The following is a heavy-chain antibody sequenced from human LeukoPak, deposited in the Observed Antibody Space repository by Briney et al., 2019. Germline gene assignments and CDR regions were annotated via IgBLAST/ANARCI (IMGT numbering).Heavy chain of an antibody. J-gene: IGHJ4*02. CDR2: IRYDGSDK. V-gene: IGHV3-30*02. CDR3: ARGLRYSTGWYYFDY. CDR1: EFTFSSYG. Sequence: GGSLRLSCAASEFTFSSYGMHWVRQAPGKGLVWVAFIRYDGSDKYYAESVKGRFTISRDNSKNTLYLQMNSLRAEDTAVYYCARGLRYSTGWYYFDYWGQGTLVTVSS. D-gene: IGHD6-19*01.